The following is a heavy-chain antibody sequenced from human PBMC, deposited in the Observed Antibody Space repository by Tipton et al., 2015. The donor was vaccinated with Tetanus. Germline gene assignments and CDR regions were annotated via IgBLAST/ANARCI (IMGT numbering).Heavy chain of an antibody. CDR1: GVSISNSSHY. CDR2: FYYGGST. J-gene: IGHJ3*02. Sequence: TLSLTCTVSGVSISNSSHYWGWIRQSPGKGLEWIGSFYYGGSTYYNPSLESRVTISVDTSKNGFSLKLTSVTAADTPLYFCARDIYSNTRAFDIWGQGTMVTVSS. V-gene: IGHV4-39*02. CDR3: ARDIYSNTRAFDI. D-gene: IGHD2-2*01.